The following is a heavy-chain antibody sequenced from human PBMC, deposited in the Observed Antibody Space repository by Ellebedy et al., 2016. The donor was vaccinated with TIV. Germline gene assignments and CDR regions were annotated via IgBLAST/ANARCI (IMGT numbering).Heavy chain of an antibody. CDR2: IWHDGSND. V-gene: IGHV3-33*01. J-gene: IGHJ3*02. CDR1: GFSFRSYG. CDR3: ARGYSGYDDSLDI. Sequence: GGSLRLXXAASGFSFRSYGMHWVRQAPGKGLEWVSFIWHDGSNDFYRDSVKGRFAISRDNSKNTVHLQMNSLRADDTAVYYCARGYSGYDDSLDIWGQGTMVTVSS. D-gene: IGHD5-12*01.